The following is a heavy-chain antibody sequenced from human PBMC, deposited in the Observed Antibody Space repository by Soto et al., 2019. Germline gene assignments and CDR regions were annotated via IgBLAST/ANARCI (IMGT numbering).Heavy chain of an antibody. V-gene: IGHV4-4*02. D-gene: IGHD3-10*01. J-gene: IGHJ5*02. CDR2: IYHNGRT. CDR3: ARGTLIGSSTRNWFDP. Sequence: QVHLEESGPGLVWPSGTLALICNVSGIPISSYDWWTWVRQTPGKGMEWIGEIYHNGRTNYNPSLKSRVSLSVDKTKNQCSLNLQSLTAADTAVYYCARGTLIGSSTRNWFDPWGPGTQVTVSS. CDR1: GIPISSYDW.